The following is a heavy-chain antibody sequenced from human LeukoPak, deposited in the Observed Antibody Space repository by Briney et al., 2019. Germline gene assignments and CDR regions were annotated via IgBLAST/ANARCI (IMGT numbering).Heavy chain of an antibody. CDR2: IDTSGNT. Sequence: PSETPSLTCTVSGGSISSYYWSWIRPPAREGLEGVGRIDTSGNTNYKPSLKSRVTMSVYTSKNQFSLKLSSVTAADTAVYYCARVSSSWYQDWYFDLWGRGTLVTVSS. J-gene: IGHJ2*01. CDR1: GGSISSYY. V-gene: IGHV4-4*07. CDR3: ARVSSSWYQDWYFDL. D-gene: IGHD6-13*01.